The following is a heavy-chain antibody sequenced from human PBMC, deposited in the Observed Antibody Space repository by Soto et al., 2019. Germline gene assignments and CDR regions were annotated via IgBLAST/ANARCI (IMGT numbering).Heavy chain of an antibody. V-gene: IGHV3-23*01. D-gene: IGHD2-21*01. CDR1: GFTFSSYA. Sequence: EVQLLESGGGLVQPGGSLRLSCAASGFTFSSYAMSWVRQAPGKGLEWVSAISGRGGSTYYADSVKGRFTISRDNSKNTLYLQMNSLRAEDTAVYYCAKAVRGILWWFDYWGQGTLVTVSS. CDR2: ISGRGGST. J-gene: IGHJ4*02. CDR3: AKAVRGILWWFDY.